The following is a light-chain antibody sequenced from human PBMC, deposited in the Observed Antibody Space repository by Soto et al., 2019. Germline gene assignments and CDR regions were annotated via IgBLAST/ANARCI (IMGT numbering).Light chain of an antibody. J-gene: IGKJ5*01. CDR1: QIIRNF. Sequence: DIQMTQSPSSLSSSVGDRVTITCRASQIIRNFLNWYQYKPGTAPKLLIHATSKLQSGVPSRFSGNGSGTDFTLTISSLQPEDFATYYCQQSYSNPTITFGQGTRLEFK. CDR2: ATS. CDR3: QQSYSNPTIT. V-gene: IGKV1-39*01.